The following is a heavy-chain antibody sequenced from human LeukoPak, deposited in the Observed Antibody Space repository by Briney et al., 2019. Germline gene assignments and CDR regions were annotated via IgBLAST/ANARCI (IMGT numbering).Heavy chain of an antibody. CDR1: GFTFSSYA. Sequence: QTGGSLRLSCAASGFTFSSYAMSWVRQAPGKGLDWVSAISGSGGSTYYADSVKGRFTISRDNSKNTLYLQMNSLRAEDTAVYYCAKDREVGYYYGSGSYGDLDYWGQGTLVTASS. CDR2: ISGSGGST. V-gene: IGHV3-23*01. J-gene: IGHJ4*02. D-gene: IGHD3-10*01. CDR3: AKDREVGYYYGSGSYGDLDY.